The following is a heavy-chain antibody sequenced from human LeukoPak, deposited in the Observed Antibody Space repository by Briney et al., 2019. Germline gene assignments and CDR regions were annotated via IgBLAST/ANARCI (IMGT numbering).Heavy chain of an antibody. CDR1: GGSFSGYY. CDR3: ARGPSGYDWLTWFDP. V-gene: IGHV4-34*01. Sequence: PSETLSLTCAVYGGSFSGYYWSWIRQPPGKGLEWIGEINHSGSTNYNPSLKSRVTISVDTSKNQFSLKLSPVTAADTAVYYCARGPSGYDWLTWFDPWGQGTLVTVSS. D-gene: IGHD5-12*01. J-gene: IGHJ5*02. CDR2: INHSGST.